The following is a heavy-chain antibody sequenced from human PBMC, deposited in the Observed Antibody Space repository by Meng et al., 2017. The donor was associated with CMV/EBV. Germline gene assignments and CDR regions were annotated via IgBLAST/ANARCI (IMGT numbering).Heavy chain of an antibody. CDR3: ATQQLVHRDY. CDR2: ISWDGGST. Sequence: GGSLRLSCAASGFTFDDYAMHWVRQAPGKGLEWVSLISWDGGSTYYADSVKGRFTISRDNGKNSLYLQMNSLRAEDTALYYCATQQLVHRDYWGQGTLVTVSS. CDR1: GFTFDDYA. V-gene: IGHV3-43D*03. D-gene: IGHD6-13*01. J-gene: IGHJ4*02.